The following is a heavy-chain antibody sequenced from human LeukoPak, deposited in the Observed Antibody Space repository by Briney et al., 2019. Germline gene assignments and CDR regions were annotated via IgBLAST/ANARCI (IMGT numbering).Heavy chain of an antibody. Sequence: PGGSLRLSCAASGFIFSNFGMHWVRQAPGKGLEWVAVTSYDGSNKYFADSVKGRFTISRDNSKNTLYLQMNSLRAEDTAVYYCATQDGYDNSGHYGYWGQGTLVTVSS. CDR2: TSYDGSNK. D-gene: IGHD3-22*01. J-gene: IGHJ4*02. CDR3: ATQDGYDNSGHYGY. V-gene: IGHV3-30*03. CDR1: GFIFSNFG.